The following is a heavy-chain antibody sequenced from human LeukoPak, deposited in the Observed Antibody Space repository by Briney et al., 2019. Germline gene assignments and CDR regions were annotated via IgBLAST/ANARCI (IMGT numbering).Heavy chain of an antibody. D-gene: IGHD3-22*01. CDR3: ARRGYYDSSGYDY. J-gene: IGHJ4*02. CDR1: GFTFSNYA. Sequence: GGSLRLSCAASGFTFSNYAMNWVRQAPGKGLEWVSSISGSSTDIYYADSVKGRFTISRDNAKNSLYLQINSLRAEDTAIYYCARRGYYDSSGYDYWGQGTLVTVSA. V-gene: IGHV3-21*01. CDR2: ISGSSTDI.